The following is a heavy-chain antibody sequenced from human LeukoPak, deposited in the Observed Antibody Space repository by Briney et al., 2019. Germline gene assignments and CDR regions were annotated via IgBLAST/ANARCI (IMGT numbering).Heavy chain of an antibody. J-gene: IGHJ4*02. Sequence: RGSLRLSCAASGFTFSSYAMHWVRQAPGKGLGWVAVISYDGSNKYYADSVKGRFTIPRDNSKNTLYLQMNSLRAEDTAVYYCARGYYDSSGYYYAYWGQGTLVTVSS. CDR3: ARGYYDSSGYYYAY. D-gene: IGHD3-22*01. V-gene: IGHV3-30-3*01. CDR1: GFTFSSYA. CDR2: ISYDGSNK.